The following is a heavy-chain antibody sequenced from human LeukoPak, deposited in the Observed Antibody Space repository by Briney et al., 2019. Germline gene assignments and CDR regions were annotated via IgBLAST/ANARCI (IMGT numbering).Heavy chain of an antibody. CDR1: GGSISSYY. CDR3: AREVGGFDY. V-gene: IGHV4-59*01. J-gene: IGHJ4*02. CDR2: IYYSGST. Sequence: SETLSLTCTDSGGSISSYYWSWIRQPPGKGLEWIGYIYYSGSTNYNPSLKSRVTISVDTSKNQFSLKLSSVTAADTAVYYCAREVGGFDYWGQGTLVTVSS. D-gene: IGHD3-16*01.